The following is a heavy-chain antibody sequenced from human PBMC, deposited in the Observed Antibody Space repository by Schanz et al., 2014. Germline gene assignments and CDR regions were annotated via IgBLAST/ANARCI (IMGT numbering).Heavy chain of an antibody. V-gene: IGHV1-46*03. CDR2: INPSGGST. CDR1: GYIFTSYY. CDR3: ARDGEAAADCDY. D-gene: IGHD6-13*01. Sequence: QVQLVQSGAEVKKPGASVKVSCKASGYIFTSYYMHWVRQAPGQGLEWMGIINPSGGSTSYAQKFQGRVTMTRDTSTSTVYMELSSLRSEDTAVYYCARDGEAAADCDYWGQGTLVTVSS. J-gene: IGHJ4*02.